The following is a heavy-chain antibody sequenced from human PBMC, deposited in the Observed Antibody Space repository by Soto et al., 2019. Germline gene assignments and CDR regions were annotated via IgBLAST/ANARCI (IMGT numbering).Heavy chain of an antibody. CDR3: AKVLPATGIEGGGDAFDI. D-gene: IGHD1-26*01. V-gene: IGHV3-30*18. J-gene: IGHJ3*02. CDR2: ISYDGTNK. CDR1: GFTFRSFG. Sequence: GGSLRLSCAASGFTFRSFGMHWIRQAPGKGLEWVALISYDGTNKYYADSVRGRFTISRDNSKNTLYLEMNTLRVEDTAVYYCAKVLPATGIEGGGDAFDIWGQGTMVTVS.